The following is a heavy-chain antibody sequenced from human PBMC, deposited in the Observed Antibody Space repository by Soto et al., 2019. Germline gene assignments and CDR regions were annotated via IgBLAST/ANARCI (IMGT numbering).Heavy chain of an antibody. J-gene: IGHJ4*02. V-gene: IGHV3-30*18. Sequence: QVQLVESGGGVVQPGRSLRLSCAASGFTFSSYGMHWVRQAPGKGLEWVAVISYDGSNKYYADSVKGRFTISRDNSKNTLYLKMNSRIAEDTAVYYCAKAEWELLEVGYFDYWGQGTLVTVSS. D-gene: IGHD1-26*01. CDR2: ISYDGSNK. CDR1: GFTFSSYG. CDR3: AKAEWELLEVGYFDY.